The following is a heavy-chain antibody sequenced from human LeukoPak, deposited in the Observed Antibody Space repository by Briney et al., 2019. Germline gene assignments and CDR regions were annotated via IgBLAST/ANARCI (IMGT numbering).Heavy chain of an antibody. D-gene: IGHD3-22*01. J-gene: IGHJ4*02. V-gene: IGHV3-53*01. CDR2: IYSGGST. Sequence: PGGSLRLSRAASGFTVSSNYMSWVRQAPGKGLEWVSVIYSGGSTYYADSVKGRFTISRDNSKNTLYLQMNSLRAEDTAVYYCARDPNYYDSSGYYIHWGQGTLVTVSS. CDR3: ARDPNYYDSSGYYIH. CDR1: GFTVSSNY.